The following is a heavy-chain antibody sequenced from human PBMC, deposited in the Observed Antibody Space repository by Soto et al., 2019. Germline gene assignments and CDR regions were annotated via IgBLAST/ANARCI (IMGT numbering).Heavy chain of an antibody. CDR3: AVPGPAGL. CDR2: VYHNGNT. J-gene: IGHJ2*01. V-gene: IGHV4-59*01. D-gene: IGHD7-27*01. CDR1: GGSIRSYF. Sequence: QMQLQASGPGLVKPSETLSLTCTVSGGSIRSYFWSWIRQAPGKKLEWLGYVYHNGNTNYNPSLRSRPTLPVDTPNNRLSLNLKSVAAADAAVYYCAVPGPAGLWGRGTLVTVAS.